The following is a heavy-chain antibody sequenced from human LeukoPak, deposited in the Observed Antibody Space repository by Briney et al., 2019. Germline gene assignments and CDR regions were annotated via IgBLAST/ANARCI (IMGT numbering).Heavy chain of an antibody. CDR1: GVSVTSTSYY. V-gene: IGHV4-39*02. CDR3: ARTSHNYYYENSGFPPFDS. Sequence: SETLSLTCTVSGVSVTSTSYYWGWIRQPPGMGLEWIGTIYYGGSTYYKSSLKSRVTISVDTSKNLFSLSLSPVTATDTAVYYCARTSHNYYYENSGFPPFDSWGQGTLVTVSS. CDR2: IYYGGST. D-gene: IGHD3-22*01. J-gene: IGHJ4*02.